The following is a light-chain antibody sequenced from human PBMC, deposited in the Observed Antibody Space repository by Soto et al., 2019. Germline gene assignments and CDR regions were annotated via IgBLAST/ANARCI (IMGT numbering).Light chain of an antibody. J-gene: IGKJ2*01. CDR2: GAS. CDR1: QSVSSNY. Sequence: EIVLTQSPGTLSLSPGERATLSCRASQSVSSNYLAWYQQKPGLAPRLLIYGASSRATGIPDRFSGSGSGTDFTLTISRLEAEDVAVYYCQHYGSSPPVTFAQGTKLEIK. V-gene: IGKV3-20*01. CDR3: QHYGSSPPVT.